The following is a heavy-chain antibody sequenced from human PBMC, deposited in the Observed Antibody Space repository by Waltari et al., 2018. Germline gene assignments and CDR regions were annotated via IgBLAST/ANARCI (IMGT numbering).Heavy chain of an antibody. J-gene: IGHJ5*02. D-gene: IGHD1-26*01. CDR1: GASISTSPYY. Sequence: QVQLQESGPGLVKPSETLSLTCTVSGASISTSPYYWGWIRQPPGKGLEWIGNIYSDGYTYYDPSLKSRVTISVDTSKNQFSLKMSSVTAADTAIYYCARVSGGYPVGWIDPWGQGTVVTVSS. V-gene: IGHV4-39*07. CDR2: IYSDGYT. CDR3: ARVSGGYPVGWIDP.